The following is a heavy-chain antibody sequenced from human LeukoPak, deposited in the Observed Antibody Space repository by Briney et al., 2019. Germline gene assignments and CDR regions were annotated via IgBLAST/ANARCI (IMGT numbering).Heavy chain of an antibody. D-gene: IGHD3-22*01. CDR3: ARGGYYDSSGLNWFDP. CDR1: GGTFSSYA. CDR2: IIPIFGTA. Sequence: ASVKVSCKASGGTFSSYAISWVRQAPGQGLEWMGRIIPIFGTANYAQKFQGRVTITTDESTSTAYMELGSLRSEDTAVYYCARGGYYDSSGLNWFDPWGQGTLVTVSS. V-gene: IGHV1-69*05. J-gene: IGHJ5*02.